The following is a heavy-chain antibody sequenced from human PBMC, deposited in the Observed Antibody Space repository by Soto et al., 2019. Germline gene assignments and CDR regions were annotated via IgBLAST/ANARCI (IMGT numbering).Heavy chain of an antibody. J-gene: IGHJ4*02. CDR3: AKWYSSSITAPLDY. V-gene: IGHV3-23*01. CDR1: GGKFRKYP. Sequence: GGSLRLSCAVSGGKFRKYPMSCVRQPPGKGLEWVSAISGTGRTTYYAGSVKGRFTISRDDSGNTLFLQMGGLRAEDTAVYYCAKWYSSSITAPLDYWGQGTLVTVSS. D-gene: IGHD6-6*01. CDR2: ISGTGRTT.